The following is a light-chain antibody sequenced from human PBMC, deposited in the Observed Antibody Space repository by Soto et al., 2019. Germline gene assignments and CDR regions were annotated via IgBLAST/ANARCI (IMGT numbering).Light chain of an antibody. CDR2: GAS. CDR3: QQYGSSRT. Sequence: EIVLTQSPGTLSLSQGERATLSCRASQSVSSPYLAWYQQKPGQAPRLLIYGASSRATGIPDRFSGSGSGTDFTLTISRLEPEDLAVYYCQQYGSSRTFGHGSKVDIK. CDR1: QSVSSPY. V-gene: IGKV3-20*01. J-gene: IGKJ1*01.